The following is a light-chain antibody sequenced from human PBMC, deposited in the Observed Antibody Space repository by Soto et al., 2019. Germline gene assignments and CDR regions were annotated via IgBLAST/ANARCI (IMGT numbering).Light chain of an antibody. CDR3: QQYNNWPLT. J-gene: IGKJ4*01. V-gene: IGKV3-15*01. CDR2: GAS. CDR1: QSVSSN. Sequence: EIVLTQSPATLSVSPGERDCLXCRASQSVSSNLAWYQQKPGQAPRLLIYGASTRATGIPARFSGSGSGTEFTLTISSLQSEDFAVYYCQQYNNWPLTFGGGTKVDIK.